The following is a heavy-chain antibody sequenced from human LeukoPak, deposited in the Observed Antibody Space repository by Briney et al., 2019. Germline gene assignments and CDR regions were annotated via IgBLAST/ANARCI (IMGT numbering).Heavy chain of an antibody. V-gene: IGHV1-46*01. D-gene: IGHD3-10*01. J-gene: IGHJ6*02. CDR1: GYTFTSYY. Sequence: ASVKVSCKASGYTFTSYYMHWVRQAPGQGLEWMGIINPSGGSTSYAQKFQGRVTMTRDTSTSTVYMELSSLRSEDTAVYYCARDRGSGNYWDRPNYYYYYGMDVWGQGTTVTVSS. CDR3: ARDRGSGNYWDRPNYYYYYGMDV. CDR2: INPSGGST.